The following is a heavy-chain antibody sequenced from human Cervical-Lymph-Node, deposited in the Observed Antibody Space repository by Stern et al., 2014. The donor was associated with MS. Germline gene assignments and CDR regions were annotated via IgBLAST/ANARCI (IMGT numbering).Heavy chain of an antibody. CDR1: GGSLTSKY. V-gene: IGHV4-59*01. CDR3: ARVTGRGTRQNWFDS. D-gene: IGHD1-26*01. CDR2: IYSDGNT. Sequence: QVQLQESGPGLVKPSETVSLTCTVSGGSLTSKYWNWIRQPPGKGLEWIGYIYSDGNTNYHPSLKKRVTISLDTSTNQFSLSLTSVTAADTAVYYCARVTGRGTRQNWFDSWGQGTLLTVSS. J-gene: IGHJ5*01.